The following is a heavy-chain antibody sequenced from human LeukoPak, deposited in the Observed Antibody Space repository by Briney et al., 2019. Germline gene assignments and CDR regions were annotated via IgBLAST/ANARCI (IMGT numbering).Heavy chain of an antibody. CDR3: ARLRVIDSSGFYYVDY. CDR1: GYSISSGSY. V-gene: IGHV4-38-2*01. CDR2: MYHSGST. J-gene: IGHJ4*02. Sequence: SETLSLTCAVSGYSISSGSYWGWIRQTPGKGLEWIGNMYHSGSTYSNPSLKSRVTISVDTSKNQFSLRLRSVTAADTAVYYCARLRVIDSSGFYYVDYWGQGTLVTVSS. D-gene: IGHD3-22*01.